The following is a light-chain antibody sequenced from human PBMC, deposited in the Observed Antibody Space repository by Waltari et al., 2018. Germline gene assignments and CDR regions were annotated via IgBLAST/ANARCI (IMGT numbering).Light chain of an antibody. CDR2: LGS. Sequence: DIVMTQSPLSLPVTPGEPASISFRSSQSLLHRNGINYLEWYLKKPGQSPQLLIYLGSNRASGVPDRFSGSGSGTDFTLKISRVEAEDVGVYYCMQALQTRTFGQGTKVEIK. V-gene: IGKV2-28*01. CDR3: MQALQTRT. J-gene: IGKJ1*01. CDR1: QSLLHRNGINY.